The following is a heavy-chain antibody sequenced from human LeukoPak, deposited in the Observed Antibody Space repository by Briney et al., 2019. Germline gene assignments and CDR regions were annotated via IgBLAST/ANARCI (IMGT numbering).Heavy chain of an antibody. J-gene: IGHJ5*02. CDR3: AKESRFSYYYDSSGYPRNWFDP. D-gene: IGHD3-22*01. CDR1: GFTFSSYG. CDR2: ISGSGGST. V-gene: IGHV3-23*01. Sequence: PGGSLRLSCAASGFTFSSYGMSWVRQAPGKGLEWVSAISGSGGSTYYADSVKGRFTISRDNSKNTLYLQMNSLRAEDTAVYYCAKESRFSYYYDSSGYPRNWFDPWGQGTLVTVSS.